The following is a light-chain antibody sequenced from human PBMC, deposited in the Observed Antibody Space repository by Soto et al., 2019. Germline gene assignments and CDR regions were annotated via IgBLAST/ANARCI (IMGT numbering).Light chain of an antibody. CDR3: CSYAGSVCV. J-gene: IGLJ1*01. V-gene: IGLV2-23*01. CDR1: SSDVGSYNL. Sequence: HSVLTQPASVSGSPGQSITISCTGTSSDVGSYNLVSWYQQHPGKAPKLMIYEGSKRPSGVSNRFSGSKSGNTASLTISGLQAEDEADYYWCSYAGSVCVFGTGSKV. CDR2: EGS.